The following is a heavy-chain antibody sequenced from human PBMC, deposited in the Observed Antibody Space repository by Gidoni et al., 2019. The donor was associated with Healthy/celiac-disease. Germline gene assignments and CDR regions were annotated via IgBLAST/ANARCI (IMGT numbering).Heavy chain of an antibody. V-gene: IGHV3-23*01. CDR3: AKTPERVVPAAPNLFDP. CDR2: ISGSGGST. CDR1: GFTFSSYA. Sequence: EVQLLESGGGLVQPGGSLRLSCAASGFTFSSYAMSWVRQAPGKGLEWVSAISGSGGSTYYADSVKGRFTISRDKSKNTLYLQMNSLRAEDTAVYYCAKTPERVVPAAPNLFDPWGQGTLVTVSS. J-gene: IGHJ5*02. D-gene: IGHD2-2*01.